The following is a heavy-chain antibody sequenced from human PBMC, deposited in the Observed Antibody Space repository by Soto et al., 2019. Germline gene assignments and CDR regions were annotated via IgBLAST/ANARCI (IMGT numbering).Heavy chain of an antibody. J-gene: IGHJ4*02. Sequence: GESLKISCKGSGYRFTNYWIGWVRQMPGKGLEWMGNIYPGDSDTRYSPSFQGQVTISVDKSISTAYLQWSSLRASDTAMYYCATHRSGSHPPSWDYWGQGTLVTVSS. D-gene: IGHD3-10*01. V-gene: IGHV5-51*01. CDR3: ATHRSGSHPPSWDY. CDR1: GYRFTNYW. CDR2: IYPGDSDT.